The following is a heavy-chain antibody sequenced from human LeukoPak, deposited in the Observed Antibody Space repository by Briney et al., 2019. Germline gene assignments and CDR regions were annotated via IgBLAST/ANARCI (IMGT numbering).Heavy chain of an antibody. D-gene: IGHD1-20*01. CDR3: ARGSPNWRNCLDI. CDR2: LNSDGSST. V-gene: IGHV3-74*01. CDR1: GFTFSNYW. Sequence: HPGESLRLSYAASGFTFSNYWMHWVRHAQGKGMVWVSRLNSDGSSTNYADSVKGRFTVSRDNAKNTLHLQMNSLRAEDTAVYYCARGSPNWRNCLDIWGQGTMVTVSS. J-gene: IGHJ3*02.